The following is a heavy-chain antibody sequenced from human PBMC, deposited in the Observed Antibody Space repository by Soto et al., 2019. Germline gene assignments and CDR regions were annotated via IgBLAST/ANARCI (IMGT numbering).Heavy chain of an antibody. CDR2: IFHSGST. D-gene: IGHD2-15*01. CDR3: ASSPGSLAGDY. J-gene: IGHJ4*02. V-gene: IGHV4-4*02. Sequence: QVQLRESGPGLVKPSGPLSLTCAVSSDAISSSTWWSWVRQPPGRGLEWIGEIFHSGSTNYNPSLKSRVTIPLGKSKNQFALNLTSVTAADTAVYHCASSPGSLAGDYWGQGILVSVTS. CDR1: SDAISSSTW.